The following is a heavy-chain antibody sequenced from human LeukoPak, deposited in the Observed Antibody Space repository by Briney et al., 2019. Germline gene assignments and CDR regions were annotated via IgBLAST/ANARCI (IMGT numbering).Heavy chain of an antibody. CDR2: IYPGASDT. CDR3: ARTEPGSSLARHFDY. J-gene: IGHJ4*02. CDR1: GYSFTSYW. D-gene: IGHD6-6*01. V-gene: IGHV5-51*01. Sequence: GESLKISCKGSGYSFTSYWIGWVRQMYGKGLKWIGIIYPGASDTRYSPSFQGRLTISADKSISTAYLQWSSLKAPDTAMYYCARTEPGSSLARHFDYWGQGTLVTVST.